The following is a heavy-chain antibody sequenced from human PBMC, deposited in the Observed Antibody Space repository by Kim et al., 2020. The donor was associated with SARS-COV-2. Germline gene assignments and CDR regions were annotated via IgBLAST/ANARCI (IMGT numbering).Heavy chain of an antibody. J-gene: IGHJ4*02. Sequence: GGSLRLSCAASGFTFSSYAMSWVRQAPGKGLEWVSAISGSGSGTHYADSVKGRFTISRDNSKNTLYLQMNSLRAEDTAVYYCAKAVYQFTAAGGSFDYWGQGTLVTVSS. V-gene: IGHV3-23*01. CDR2: ISGSGSGT. CDR1: GFTFSSYA. D-gene: IGHD6-13*01. CDR3: AKAVYQFTAAGGSFDY.